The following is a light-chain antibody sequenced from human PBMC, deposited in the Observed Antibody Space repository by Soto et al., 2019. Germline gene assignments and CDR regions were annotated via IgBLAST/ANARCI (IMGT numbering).Light chain of an antibody. Sequence: EIVLTQSPATLSLSPGERATLSCRASQSVSNYLAWYQQKPGQAPRLLIYDASTRATGIPDRFSGSGSGTDFTLTIGRLEPEDFAVYYCQQRSNWPPNTFGQGTRLEIK. CDR3: QQRSNWPPNT. CDR1: QSVSNY. V-gene: IGKV3-11*01. CDR2: DAS. J-gene: IGKJ5*01.